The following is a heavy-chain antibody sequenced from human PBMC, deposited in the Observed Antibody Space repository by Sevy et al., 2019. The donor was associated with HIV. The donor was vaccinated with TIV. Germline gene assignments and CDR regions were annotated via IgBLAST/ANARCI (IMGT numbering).Heavy chain of an antibody. CDR3: VRAVATNGSF. V-gene: IGHV3-7*01. J-gene: IGHJ4*02. CDR1: GFSLNSFW. D-gene: IGHD2-15*01. CDR2: INQNGSVT. Sequence: GGSLRLSCAASGFSLNSFWMNWVRQTPGKGLEWVANINQNGSVTYYVDSVKGRFTISRDNSRNLLYLQITSLRVEDTALYYCVRAVATNGSFWGQGTLVTVSS.